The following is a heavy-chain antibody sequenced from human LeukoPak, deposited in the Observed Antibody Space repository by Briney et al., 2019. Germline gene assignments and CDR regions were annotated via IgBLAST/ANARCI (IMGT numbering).Heavy chain of an antibody. CDR3: ARHGRVRFLAGWDYFDY. CDR2: INHSGST. V-gene: IGHV4-34*01. CDR1: GGSFSGYY. J-gene: IGHJ4*02. D-gene: IGHD3-3*01. Sequence: SETLSLTCAVYGGSFSGYYWSWIRQPPGKGLEWIGEINHSGSTNYNPSLKSRVTISVDTSKNQFSLKLSSVTAADTAVYYCARHGRVRFLAGWDYFDYWGQGTVVTVSS.